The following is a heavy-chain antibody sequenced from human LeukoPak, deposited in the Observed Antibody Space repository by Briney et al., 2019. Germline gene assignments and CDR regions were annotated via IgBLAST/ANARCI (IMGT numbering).Heavy chain of an antibody. Sequence: GGSLRLSCAASGFTFSSYAMSWVRQAPGKGLEWVSAISSSGGSTYYADSVKGRFTISRDNSKNTLYLQMNSLRAEDTAVYYCRQGGYSYGPDYWGQGTLVTVSS. D-gene: IGHD5-18*01. V-gene: IGHV3-23*01. CDR2: ISSSGGST. CDR1: GFTFSSYA. J-gene: IGHJ4*02. CDR3: RQGGYSYGPDY.